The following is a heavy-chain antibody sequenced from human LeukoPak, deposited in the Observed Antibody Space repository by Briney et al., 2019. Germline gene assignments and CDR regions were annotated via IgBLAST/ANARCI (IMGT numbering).Heavy chain of an antibody. J-gene: IGHJ4*02. D-gene: IGHD5-18*01. CDR1: GGSISSTNYY. V-gene: IGHV4-39*01. CDR3: ASRNQLGYNYGYNRADSFDY. CDR2: IHSGGST. Sequence: KPSETLSLTCTVSGGSISSTNYYWGWIRQPPGKGLEWIGSIHSGGSTYYSPSLKSRVTISVDTAKNQFSLKLSSVAAADTAVYYCASRNQLGYNYGYNRADSFDYWGQGTLVTVSS.